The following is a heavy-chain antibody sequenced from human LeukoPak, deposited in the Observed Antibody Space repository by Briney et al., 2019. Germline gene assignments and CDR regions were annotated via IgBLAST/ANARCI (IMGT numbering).Heavy chain of an antibody. D-gene: IGHD3-22*01. Sequence: SQTLSLTCAISGDSVSSNSAACNWIRQSPSRGLEWLGRTYYRSKWYNDYAVSVKSRITINPDTSKDQFSLQLNSVTPEDTAVYYCVGHYYDSSGYLSFDYWGQGTLVTVSS. CDR1: GDSVSSNSAA. J-gene: IGHJ4*02. V-gene: IGHV6-1*01. CDR2: TYYRSKWYN. CDR3: VGHYYDSSGYLSFDY.